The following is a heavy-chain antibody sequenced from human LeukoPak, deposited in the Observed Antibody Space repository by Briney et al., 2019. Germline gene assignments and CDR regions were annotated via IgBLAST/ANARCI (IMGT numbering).Heavy chain of an antibody. D-gene: IGHD3-10*01. CDR2: ISAYNGNT. Sequence: ASVKVSCKASGGTFSSYAISWVRQAPGQGLEWMGWISAYNGNTNYAQKLQGRVTMTTDTSTSTAYMELRSLRSDDTAVYYCARDGAGKIWFNTNWFDPWGQGTLVTVSS. J-gene: IGHJ5*02. V-gene: IGHV1-18*01. CDR1: GGTFSSYA. CDR3: ARDGAGKIWFNTNWFDP.